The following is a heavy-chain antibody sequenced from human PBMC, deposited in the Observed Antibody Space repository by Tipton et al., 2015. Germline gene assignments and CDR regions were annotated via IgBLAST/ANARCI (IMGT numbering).Heavy chain of an antibody. CDR2: FYYTGST. CDR3: ARRKSGGSTAARPGGNGLDV. Sequence: TLSLTCTVSGGSISSDNYYWSWIRQHPGKGLEWIGSFYYTGSTYYNPSLKSRVTISVDKPKNQFSLRLTSVTAADTAVYYCARRKSGGSTAARPGGNGLDVWGRGTTVTVSS. V-gene: IGHV4-39*01. CDR1: GGSISSDNYY. J-gene: IGHJ6*02. D-gene: IGHD6-6*01.